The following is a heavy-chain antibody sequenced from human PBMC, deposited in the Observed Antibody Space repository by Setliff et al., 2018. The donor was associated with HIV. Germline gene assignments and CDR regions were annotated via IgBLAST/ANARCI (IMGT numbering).Heavy chain of an antibody. Sequence: SVKVSCKASGYTFSSYDINWVRQATGQGLEWMGWMNPNSGNTNYAQKLQGRVTMTTDTSTSTAYMELRSLRSDDTAVYYCASQGWGTAFDIWGQGTMVTVSS. CDR1: GYTFSSYD. D-gene: IGHD7-27*01. J-gene: IGHJ3*02. V-gene: IGHV1-18*01. CDR2: MNPNSGNT. CDR3: ASQGWGTAFDI.